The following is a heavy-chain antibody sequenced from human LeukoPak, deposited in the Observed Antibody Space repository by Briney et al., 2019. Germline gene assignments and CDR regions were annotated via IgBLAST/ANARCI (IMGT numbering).Heavy chain of an antibody. CDR2: ISYDGSNK. Sequence: GGSLRLSCAASGFTVSSNYMSWVRQAPGKGLEWVAVISYDGSNKYYADSVKGRFTISRDNSKNTLYLQMNSLRAEDTAVYYCARDLQLVYYFDYWGQGTLVTVSS. J-gene: IGHJ4*02. CDR1: GFTVSSNY. D-gene: IGHD6-6*01. V-gene: IGHV3-30-3*01. CDR3: ARDLQLVYYFDY.